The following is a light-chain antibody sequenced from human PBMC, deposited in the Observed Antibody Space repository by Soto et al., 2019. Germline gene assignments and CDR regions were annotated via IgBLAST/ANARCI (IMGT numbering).Light chain of an antibody. CDR3: QHYNNWPPWT. CDR1: QSVSSN. CDR2: GAS. V-gene: IGKV3-15*01. Sequence: EIVMTQSPATLSVSPGERAPLSCRASQSVSSNLAWYQQKPGQAPRLLIYGASTRATGIPARFSGSGSGTEFTLTISSLQSEDFAVYYCQHYNNWPPWTFGQGTKVEIK. J-gene: IGKJ1*01.